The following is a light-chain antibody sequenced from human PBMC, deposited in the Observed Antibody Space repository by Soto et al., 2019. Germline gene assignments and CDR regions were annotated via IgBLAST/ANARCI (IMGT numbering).Light chain of an antibody. V-gene: IGKV3-20*01. Sequence: EIVLTQSPGTLSLSPGERATLSCRASQSVNSNYLAWYQQKPGQAPRLLIYVASSRASGIPDRFRGSGSGTDITLTISRREPEDFAVYYCQQYHSAPYTFGQGTKLEIK. CDR1: QSVNSNY. CDR2: VAS. CDR3: QQYHSAPYT. J-gene: IGKJ2*01.